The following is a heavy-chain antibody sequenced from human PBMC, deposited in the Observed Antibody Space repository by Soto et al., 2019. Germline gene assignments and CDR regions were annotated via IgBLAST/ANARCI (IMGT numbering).Heavy chain of an antibody. Sequence: LSLTCTVSGDSISRSSDYWVWIRQPPGEWLEWMEILSYSGRTFYNASLKSRVTMSVDTSRNQFSLKLNSVTAADTAVYYCARRRRTPVDNRTVGAFDIGGQGT. D-gene: IGHD1-26*01. CDR2: LSYSGRT. CDR1: GDSISRSSDY. V-gene: IGHV4-39*01. J-gene: IGHJ3*02. CDR3: ARRRRTPVDNRTVGAFDI.